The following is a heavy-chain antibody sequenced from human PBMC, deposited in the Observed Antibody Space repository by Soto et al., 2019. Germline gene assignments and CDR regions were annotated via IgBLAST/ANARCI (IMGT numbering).Heavy chain of an antibody. CDR3: AKDRAIVGALDP. D-gene: IGHD1-26*01. CDR1: GFTFSGYA. CDR2: ISGSGSST. J-gene: IGHJ5*02. V-gene: IGHV3-23*01. Sequence: GGSLRLSCAASGFTFSGYAMSWVRQAPGKGLERVSAISGSGSSTYYGESEKGRFNISSENSKNTQYLQMHSLRAEDTAVYYCAKDRAIVGALDPWGQGT.